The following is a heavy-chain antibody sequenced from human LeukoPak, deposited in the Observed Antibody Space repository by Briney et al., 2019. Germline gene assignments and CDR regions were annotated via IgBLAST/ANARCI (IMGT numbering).Heavy chain of an antibody. CDR1: GYTFISYA. J-gene: IGHJ4*02. V-gene: IGHV1-18*01. CDR2: MSAYNGNT. Sequence: ASVKVSCKASGYTFISYAISWVRQAPGQGLEWMAWMSAYNGNTNYEQKLQGRVTLTADTSTNTAYMELRSLRSDDTAVYYCAREGFHGSGSYYSNYWGQGTLVTVSS. D-gene: IGHD3-10*01. CDR3: AREGFHGSGSYYSNY.